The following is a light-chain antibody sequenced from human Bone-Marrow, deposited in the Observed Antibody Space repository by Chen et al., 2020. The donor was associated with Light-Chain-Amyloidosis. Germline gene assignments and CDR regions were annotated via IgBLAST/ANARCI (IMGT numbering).Light chain of an antibody. CDR2: KAS. V-gene: IGKV1-5*03. CDR1: QSISSW. J-gene: IGKJ4*01. CDR3: QQNHDLPIT. Sequence: DIQMTQSPSTLSASVGDRVTITCRASQSISSWLAWYQQKPGKAPKLLIYKASSLESGVPSRFSGSGSGTEFTLTISSLQPEDFGTYYCQQNHDLPITFGGGTRVEL.